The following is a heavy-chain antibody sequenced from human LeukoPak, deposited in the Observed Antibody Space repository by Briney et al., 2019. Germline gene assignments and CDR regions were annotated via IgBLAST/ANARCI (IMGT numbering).Heavy chain of an antibody. CDR1: GFTFSSYA. CDR3: AKSTGYYGSGSSIDY. CDR2: ISGSGGST. Sequence: GGSLRLSCAASGFTFSSYAMSWVRQAPGKGLEWVSAISGSGGSTYYADSVKGRFTISRDNSKNTLYLQMNSLRAEDTAVYYCAKSTGYYGSGSSIDYWGQGTLVTVSS. D-gene: IGHD3-10*01. J-gene: IGHJ4*02. V-gene: IGHV3-23*01.